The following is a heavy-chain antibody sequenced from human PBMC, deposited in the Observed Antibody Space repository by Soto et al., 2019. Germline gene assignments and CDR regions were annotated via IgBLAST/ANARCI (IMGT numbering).Heavy chain of an antibody. J-gene: IGHJ4*02. Sequence: QVQLVESGGGVVQPGRSLRLSGAASGFTFSSYGMHWVRQAPGKGLEWVAVIWYDGSNKYYADSVKGRFTISRDNSKNTLYLQMNSLRAEDTAVYYCARDRGFYGDSSLDYWGQGTLVTVSS. V-gene: IGHV3-33*01. CDR2: IWYDGSNK. CDR1: GFTFSSYG. D-gene: IGHD4-17*01. CDR3: ARDRGFYGDSSLDY.